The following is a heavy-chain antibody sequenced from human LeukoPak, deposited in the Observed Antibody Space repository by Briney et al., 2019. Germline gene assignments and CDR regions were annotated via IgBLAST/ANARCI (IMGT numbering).Heavy chain of an antibody. D-gene: IGHD6-19*01. CDR2: IWYDGSNK. Sequence: SLRLSCAASGFIFSSYGMHWVRQAPGKGLEWVSIIWYDGSNKYYADSVKGRFTISKDNSKKTLYLQMNSLRAEDTAVYYCARDPGHSGWYGDYWGQGTLVTVSS. V-gene: IGHV3-33*01. J-gene: IGHJ4*02. CDR1: GFIFSSYG. CDR3: ARDPGHSGWYGDY.